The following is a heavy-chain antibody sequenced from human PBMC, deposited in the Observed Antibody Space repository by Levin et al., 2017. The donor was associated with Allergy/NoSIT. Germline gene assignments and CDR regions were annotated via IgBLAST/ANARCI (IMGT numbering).Heavy chain of an antibody. CDR1: GFTVSSNY. Sequence: GGSLRLSCAASGFTVSSNYMSWVRQAPGKGLEWVSVIYSGGSTYYADSVKGRFTISRDNSKNTLYLQMNSLRAEDTAVYYCAREVDYGDYVGSIDYWGQGTLVTVSS. CDR3: AREVDYGDYVGSIDY. CDR2: IYSGGST. D-gene: IGHD4-17*01. J-gene: IGHJ4*02. V-gene: IGHV3-53*01.